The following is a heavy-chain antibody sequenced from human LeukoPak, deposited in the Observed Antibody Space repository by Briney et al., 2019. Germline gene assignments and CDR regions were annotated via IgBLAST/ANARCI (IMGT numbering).Heavy chain of an antibody. Sequence: GGSLRLSCAASGFTVSSNYMSWVRQAPGKGLEWVSVIYSGGSTYYADSVKGRFTISRDNSKNTLYLQMNSLRAEDTAVYYCAKGAAYYYDSSGQLDYWGQGTLVTVSS. CDR2: IYSGGST. V-gene: IGHV3-66*01. CDR3: AKGAAYYYDSSGQLDY. D-gene: IGHD3-22*01. CDR1: GFTVSSNY. J-gene: IGHJ4*02.